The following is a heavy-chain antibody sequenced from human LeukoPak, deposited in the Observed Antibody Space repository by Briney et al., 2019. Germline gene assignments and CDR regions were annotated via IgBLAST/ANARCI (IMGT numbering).Heavy chain of an antibody. CDR2: VSSSGAAT. Sequence: GGSLRLSCAASGFTFSTYAMTWARQAPGKGLEWVSGVSSSGAATYYADSVKGRFTISRDNSRSTLYLHMNSLRADDTAVYYCAKPFTQTPYAIGWYTCDSWGQGTLATVSS. V-gene: IGHV3-23*01. J-gene: IGHJ4*02. CDR1: GFTFSTYA. CDR3: AKPFTQTPYAIGWYTCDS. D-gene: IGHD6-19*01.